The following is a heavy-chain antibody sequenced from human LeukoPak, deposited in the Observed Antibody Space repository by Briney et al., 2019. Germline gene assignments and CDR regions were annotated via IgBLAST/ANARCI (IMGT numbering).Heavy chain of an antibody. J-gene: IGHJ5*02. CDR3: ARPYYGSGSSLGWFDP. Sequence: GESLKISCKGSGYSFTSYWIGWVRQMPGKGLEWMGIIYPGDSDTRYSPSFQGQVTISADKSISTAYLPWSSLKASDTAMYYCARPYYGSGSSLGWFDPWGQGTLVTVSS. CDR1: GYSFTSYW. V-gene: IGHV5-51*01. D-gene: IGHD3-10*01. CDR2: IYPGDSDT.